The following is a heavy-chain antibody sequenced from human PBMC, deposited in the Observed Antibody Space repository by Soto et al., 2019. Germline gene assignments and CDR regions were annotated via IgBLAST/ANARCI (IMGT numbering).Heavy chain of an antibody. CDR1: GYTFTSYY. CDR3: ARGPPYSSSWYYYYYYMDV. CDR2: INPSGGST. D-gene: IGHD6-13*01. V-gene: IGHV1-46*01. J-gene: IGHJ6*03. Sequence: ASVKVSCKASGYTFTSYYMHWVRQAPGQGLEWMGIINPSGGSTSYAQKFQGRVTMTRDTSTSTVSMELNSLRSEDTAVYYCARGPPYSSSWYYYYYYMDVWGKGTTVTVSS.